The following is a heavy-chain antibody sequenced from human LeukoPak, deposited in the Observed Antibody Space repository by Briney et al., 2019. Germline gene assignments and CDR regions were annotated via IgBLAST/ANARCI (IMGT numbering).Heavy chain of an antibody. CDR1: GFTFSSYA. CDR2: ISGNSGST. D-gene: IGHD6-13*01. Sequence: GGSLRLSCAASGFTFSSYAMSWVRQAPGKGLEWVSGISGNSGSTYYADSVKGRFTISRDNSKNTLYLQMNSLRAEDTAVYYCAKDGLGAAAGTGFWWGQGTMVTVSS. V-gene: IGHV3-23*01. CDR3: AKDGLGAAAGTGFW. J-gene: IGHJ3*01.